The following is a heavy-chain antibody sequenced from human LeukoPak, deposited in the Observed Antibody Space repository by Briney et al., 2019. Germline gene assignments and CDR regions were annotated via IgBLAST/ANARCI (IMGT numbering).Heavy chain of an antibody. CDR2: IFYSRST. V-gene: IGHV4-39*07. Sequence: KSSETLSRTCTVSSGSISTSNYYWGWARQPPGTAVEWIGHIFYSRSTYYSPSLKSRVAISLDTSKNQFSLKLSSVTAADTAVYYCARLRRYYGSGSYQIIAYRYYYMDVWGKGTTVTISS. CDR1: SGSISTSNYY. J-gene: IGHJ6*03. CDR3: ARLRRYYGSGSYQIIAYRYYYMDV. D-gene: IGHD3-10*01.